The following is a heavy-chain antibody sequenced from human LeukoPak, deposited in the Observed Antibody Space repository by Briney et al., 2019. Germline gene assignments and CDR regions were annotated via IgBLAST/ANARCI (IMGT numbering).Heavy chain of an antibody. D-gene: IGHD3-22*01. Sequence: GGSLRLSCAASGFTFSNAWMSLVRQAPGKGLEWVGRIKSKTDGGTTDYAAPVKGRFTISRDDSKNTLYLQMNSLKTEDTAVYYCTTDDPMIVVVMHYGMDVWGQGTTVTVSS. V-gene: IGHV3-15*01. CDR1: GFTFSNAW. CDR2: IKSKTDGGTT. CDR3: TTDDPMIVVVMHYGMDV. J-gene: IGHJ6*02.